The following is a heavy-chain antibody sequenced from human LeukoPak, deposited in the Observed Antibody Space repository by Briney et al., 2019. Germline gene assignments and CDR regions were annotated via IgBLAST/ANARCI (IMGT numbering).Heavy chain of an antibody. J-gene: IGHJ5*02. CDR1: GYTFTGYY. V-gene: IGHV1-2*02. CDR3: ARDGDSSSWLNWFDP. D-gene: IGHD6-13*01. Sequence: ASVKVSCKASGYTFTGYYMHWVRQAPGQGLEWMGWINPNSGGTNYAQKFQGRVTMTRDTSISTAYMELSRLRPDDTAVYYCARDGDSSSWLNWFDPWGQGTLVTVSS. CDR2: INPNSGGT.